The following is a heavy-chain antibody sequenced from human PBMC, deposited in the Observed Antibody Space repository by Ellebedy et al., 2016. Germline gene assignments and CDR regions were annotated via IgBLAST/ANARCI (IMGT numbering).Heavy chain of an antibody. Sequence: SETLSLXCAVYGGSFSGYYWSWIRQPPGKGLEWIGEINHSGSTNYNPSLKSRVTISVDTSKNQFSLKLSSVTAADTAVYYCAITIVGGRGVYFDYWGQGTLVTVSS. CDR2: INHSGST. V-gene: IGHV4-34*01. D-gene: IGHD1-26*01. CDR3: AITIVGGRGVYFDY. J-gene: IGHJ4*02. CDR1: GGSFSGYY.